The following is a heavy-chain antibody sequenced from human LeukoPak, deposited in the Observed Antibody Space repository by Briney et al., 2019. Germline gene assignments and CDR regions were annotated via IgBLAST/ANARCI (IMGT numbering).Heavy chain of an antibody. D-gene: IGHD2-15*01. CDR2: IYYSGST. Sequence: SETLSLTCTVSGGSISSYYWSWIRQPPGKGLEWIGYIYYSGSTNYNPSLKSRVTISVDTSKNQFSLKLSSVTAADTAVYYCARGPHCSGGSCYLPDYWGQGTLVTVSS. CDR3: ARGPHCSGGSCYLPDY. CDR1: GGSISSYY. V-gene: IGHV4-59*01. J-gene: IGHJ4*02.